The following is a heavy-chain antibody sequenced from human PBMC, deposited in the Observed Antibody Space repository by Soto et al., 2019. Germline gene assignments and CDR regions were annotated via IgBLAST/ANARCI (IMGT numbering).Heavy chain of an antibody. CDR3: GRQGSYTTEY. D-gene: IGHD2-2*02. J-gene: IGHJ4*02. Sequence: PSETLSLTCAISGGSISSGHWWCWVRQAPGKGLEWIGEIQQSGDTLYSPSLKGRVTISLDKSKNQFSLNLRSLTAADTAVYYCGRQGSYTTEYWGQGTLVTVSS. V-gene: IGHV4-4*02. CDR2: IQQSGDT. CDR1: GGSISSGHW.